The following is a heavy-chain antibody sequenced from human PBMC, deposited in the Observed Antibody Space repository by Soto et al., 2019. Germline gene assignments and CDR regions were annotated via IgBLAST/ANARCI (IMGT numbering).Heavy chain of an antibody. Sequence: ASVKVSCKASGGTFSSYAISWVRQAPGQGLEWMGGIIPIFGTANYAQKFQGRVTITADESTSTAYMELSSLRSEDTAVYYCAGYAYYYDSSGYLPFVYLGQGTLVAVSS. V-gene: IGHV1-69*13. CDR1: GGTFSSYA. D-gene: IGHD3-22*01. CDR2: IIPIFGTA. CDR3: AGYAYYYDSSGYLPFVY. J-gene: IGHJ4*02.